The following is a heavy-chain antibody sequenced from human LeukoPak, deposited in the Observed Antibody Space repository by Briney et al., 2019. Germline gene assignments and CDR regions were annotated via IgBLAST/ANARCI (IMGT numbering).Heavy chain of an antibody. CDR2: INSDGSST. D-gene: IGHD3-16*01. CDR3: ARETLINVDAFDI. Sequence: GGSLRLSCAASGFTLGNYWMHWVRQAPGKGLVWVSRINSDGSSTGYADSVKGRFTISRDNAKNTLYLQMNSLRAEDTAVYYCARETLINVDAFDIWGQGTMVTVSS. J-gene: IGHJ3*02. CDR1: GFTLGNYW. V-gene: IGHV3-74*01.